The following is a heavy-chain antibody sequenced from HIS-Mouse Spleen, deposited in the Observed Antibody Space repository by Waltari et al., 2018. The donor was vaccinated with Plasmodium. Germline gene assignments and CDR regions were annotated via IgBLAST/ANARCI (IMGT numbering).Heavy chain of an antibody. CDR2: INHSGST. Sequence: QVQLQQWGAGLLKPSETLSLTCAVYGGSFRVYYWSWFRQPPGKGLEWIGEINHSGSTNYNPSLKSRVTISVDTSKNQFSLKLSSVTAADTAVYYCARGVGYCSGGSCDHYFDYWGQGTLVTVSS. J-gene: IGHJ4*02. D-gene: IGHD2-15*01. CDR3: ARGVGYCSGGSCDHYFDY. V-gene: IGHV4-34*01. CDR1: GGSFRVYY.